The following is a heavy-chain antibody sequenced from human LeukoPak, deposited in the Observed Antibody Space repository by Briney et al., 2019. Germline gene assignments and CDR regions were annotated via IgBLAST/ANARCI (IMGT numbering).Heavy chain of an antibody. CDR3: ARRGYYYDSSGYYLGGFDY. Sequence: TGGSLRLSCAASGFTFSTYAMSWVRQAPGKGLEWVSAIGGSGGSTYYADSVKGRFTISRDNSKNTLYLQMNSLRAEDTAVYYCARRGYYYDSSGYYLGGFDYWGQGTLVTVSS. J-gene: IGHJ4*02. CDR2: IGGSGGST. CDR1: GFTFSTYA. D-gene: IGHD3-22*01. V-gene: IGHV3-23*01.